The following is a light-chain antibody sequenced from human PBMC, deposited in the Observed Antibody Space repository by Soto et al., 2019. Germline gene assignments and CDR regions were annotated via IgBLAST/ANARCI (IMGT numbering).Light chain of an antibody. CDR2: EVN. Sequence: QSALTQPPSASGSPGQSVAISCTGTNSDIGNYNFVPWYQQHPGKAPKLMIYEVNKRPSGVPDRFSGSKSGNTASLTVSGLQPEDEADYYCSSYAGSNNLLFGGGTKLTVL. CDR3: SSYAGSNNLL. V-gene: IGLV2-8*01. CDR1: NSDIGNYNF. J-gene: IGLJ2*01.